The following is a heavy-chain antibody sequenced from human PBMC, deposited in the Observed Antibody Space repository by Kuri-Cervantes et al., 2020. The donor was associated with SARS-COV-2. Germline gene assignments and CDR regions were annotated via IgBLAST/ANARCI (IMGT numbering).Heavy chain of an antibody. CDR3: AAADSTYWYSPEYFDY. D-gene: IGHD6-13*01. V-gene: IGHV4-34*01. CDR1: GGSFSGYY. Sequence: GSLRLSCAVYGGSFSGYYWSWIRQPPGKGLEWIGEINHSGSTNYNPSLKSRVTISVDTSKNQFSLKLSSVTAADTAVYYCAAADSTYWYSPEYFDYWGQGTLVTVSS. CDR2: INHSGST. J-gene: IGHJ4*02.